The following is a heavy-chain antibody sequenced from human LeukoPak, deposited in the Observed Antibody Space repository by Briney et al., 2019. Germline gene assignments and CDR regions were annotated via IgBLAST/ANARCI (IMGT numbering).Heavy chain of an antibody. CDR2: ITGDGGRT. J-gene: IGHJ1*01. V-gene: IGHV3-43*02. CDR1: GFTFDDYA. CDR3: AKDRDTSGFEH. D-gene: IGHD3-22*01. Sequence: PGGSLRLSCAASGFTFDDYAIHWVRQPPGKGLEWVSFITGDGGRTYYADSVKGRFAISRDNSKNSLYLQMNSLRTEDTALYYCAKDRDTSGFEHWGQGTLVTVSS.